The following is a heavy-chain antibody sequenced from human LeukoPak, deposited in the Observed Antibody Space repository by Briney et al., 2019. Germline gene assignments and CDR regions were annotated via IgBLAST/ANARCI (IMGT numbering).Heavy chain of an antibody. CDR2: IHHSGST. D-gene: IGHD3-22*01. J-gene: IGHJ4*02. CDR1: GVSVSSGGYY. CDR3: ARDTSGYYQLDY. Sequence: ASETLSLTCTVSGVSVSSGGYYWSWIRQHPGKGLEWIGYIHHSGSTYYNPSLKSRVAMSVDTSNIQSSLKLSSVTAACAAVYYCARDTSGYYQLDYWVQGTLVTVSS. V-gene: IGHV4-31*03.